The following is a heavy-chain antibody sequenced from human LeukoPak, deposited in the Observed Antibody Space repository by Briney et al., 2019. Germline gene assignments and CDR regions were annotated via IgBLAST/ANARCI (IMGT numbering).Heavy chain of an antibody. CDR2: ISSNGGST. Sequence: GGSRRLSCSASGFTFSSYAMHWVRQAPGKGLEYVSAISSNGGSTYYADSVKGRFTISRDNSKNTLYLQMSSLRAEDTAVYYCVKGDRGSGWYRGAFDIWGQGTMVTVSS. CDR1: GFTFSSYA. CDR3: VKGDRGSGWYRGAFDI. V-gene: IGHV3-64D*09. J-gene: IGHJ3*02. D-gene: IGHD6-19*01.